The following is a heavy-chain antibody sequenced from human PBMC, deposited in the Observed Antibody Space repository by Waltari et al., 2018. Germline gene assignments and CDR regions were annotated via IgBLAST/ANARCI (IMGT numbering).Heavy chain of an antibody. CDR3: AKDWERWLQLRGFGIDY. D-gene: IGHD5-12*01. CDR1: GFTFSSYG. J-gene: IGHJ4*02. V-gene: IGHV3-30*02. Sequence: QVQLVESGGGVVQPGGSLRLSCAASGFTFSSYGMHWVRQAPGKGLEWVAFIRYDGSNKYYAESVKGRFTISRDNSKNTLYLQMNSLRAEDTAVYYCAKDWERWLQLRGFGIDYWGQGTLVTVSS. CDR2: IRYDGSNK.